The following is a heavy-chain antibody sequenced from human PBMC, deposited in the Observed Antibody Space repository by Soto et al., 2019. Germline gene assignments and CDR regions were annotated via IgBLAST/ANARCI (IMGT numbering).Heavy chain of an antibody. Sequence: PGASLKISCKVPGYIFTSYWINWVRQMPGKGLEWMGIIYTGDSDTRYNPSFQGQITISADKSINTAYLQWSSLKASDSAVYYCARRGDSSGFIDSWGQGTLVTVSS. D-gene: IGHD3-22*01. CDR1: GYIFTSYW. CDR3: ARRGDSSGFIDS. CDR2: IYTGDSDT. J-gene: IGHJ4*02. V-gene: IGHV5-51*01.